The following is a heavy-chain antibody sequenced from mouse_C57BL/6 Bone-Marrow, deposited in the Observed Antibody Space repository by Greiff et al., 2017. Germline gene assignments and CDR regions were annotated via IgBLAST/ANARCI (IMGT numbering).Heavy chain of an antibody. Sequence: VQLKESEGGLVQPGSSMKLSCTASGFTFSDYYMAWVRQVPEKGLEWVANINYDGSSTYYLDSLKSRFIISRDNAKNILYLQMSSLKSEDTATYYCARDCYYFDYWGQGTTLTVSS. CDR3: ARDCYYFDY. V-gene: IGHV5-16*01. CDR2: INYDGSST. CDR1: GFTFSDYY. J-gene: IGHJ2*01.